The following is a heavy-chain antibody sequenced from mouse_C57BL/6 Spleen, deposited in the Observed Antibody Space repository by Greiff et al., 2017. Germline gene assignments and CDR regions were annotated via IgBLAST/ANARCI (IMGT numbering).Heavy chain of an antibody. CDR2: FSPGSGSL. CDR1: GYTFPAYT. Sequence: VQLQQSGAELVKPGASVKLSCKASGYTFPAYTIHWVKQRSGQGLERIGWFSPGSGSLKYNEKFKDKATLTADKASSTVYMELSRLTSEDSAVYVSARHERDFTGARDYWGEGTSVTVSS. J-gene: IGHJ4*01. D-gene: IGHD1-1*01. CDR3: ARHERDFTGARDY. V-gene: IGHV1-62-2*01.